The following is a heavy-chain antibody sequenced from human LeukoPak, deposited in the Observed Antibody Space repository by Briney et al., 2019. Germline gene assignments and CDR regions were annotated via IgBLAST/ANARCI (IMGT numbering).Heavy chain of an antibody. D-gene: IGHD3-22*01. CDR3: ARYRSLNYYDSSGHYYYYGMDV. Sequence: GASVKVSCKPSGYTFTSYPLNWVRQAPGQGLEWMGRINPNSGGTNYAQKFQGRVTMTRDTSISTAYMELSRLRSDDTAVYYCARYRSLNYYDSSGHYYYYGMDVWGQGTTVTVSS. J-gene: IGHJ6*02. CDR2: INPNSGGT. V-gene: IGHV1-2*06. CDR1: GYTFTSYP.